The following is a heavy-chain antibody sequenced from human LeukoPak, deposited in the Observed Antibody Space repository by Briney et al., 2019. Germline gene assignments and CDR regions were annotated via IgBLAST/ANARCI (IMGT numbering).Heavy chain of an antibody. CDR3: VKAIDGYNQPDYFDY. CDR1: GFTFSSYA. V-gene: IGHV3-64D*09. CDR2: ISSNGGST. J-gene: IGHJ4*02. D-gene: IGHD5-24*01. Sequence: GSLRLSCSASGFTFSSYAMHWVRQAPGKGLEYVSAISSNGGSTYYADSVKGRFTISRDNSKNTLYLQMSSLRAQDTAVYYCVKAIDGYNQPDYFDYWGQGTLVTVSS.